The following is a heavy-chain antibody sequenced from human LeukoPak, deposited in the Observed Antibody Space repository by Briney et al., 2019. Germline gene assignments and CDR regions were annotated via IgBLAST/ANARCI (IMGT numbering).Heavy chain of an antibody. CDR2: IYWDDDK. D-gene: IGHD1-20*01. J-gene: IGHJ4*02. Sequence: KTSGPTLVNPTQTLTLTCTFSGFSLSTSGVGVGWIRQPPGKALEWLALIYWDDDKRYSPSLKSRLTITKDTSKNQVVLTMTNMDPEDTATYYCAPLGITGNQFDYWGQGTLVTVSS. CDR1: GFSLSTSGVG. CDR3: APLGITGNQFDY. V-gene: IGHV2-5*02.